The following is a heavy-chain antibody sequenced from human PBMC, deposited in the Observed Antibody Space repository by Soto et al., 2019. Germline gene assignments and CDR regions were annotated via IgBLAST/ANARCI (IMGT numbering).Heavy chain of an antibody. D-gene: IGHD5-18*01. J-gene: IGHJ5*02. CDR3: ARGRAANRGDWLDP. CDR2: TYYRSKWYN. V-gene: IGHV6-1*01. Sequence: SQSLSLTCDISGDSVSSNSAAWNWIRQSPSRGLEWLGRTYYRSKWYNDYAVSVRGRITINPDTSKNRFSLQLKSVTPDDTAVYYLARGRAANRGDWLDPCGQGTQGTVSS. CDR1: GDSVSSNSAA.